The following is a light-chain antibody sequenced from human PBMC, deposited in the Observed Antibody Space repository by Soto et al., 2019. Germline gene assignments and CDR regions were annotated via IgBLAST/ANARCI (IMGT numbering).Light chain of an antibody. J-gene: IGKJ1*01. CDR3: QQYYSYPWR. Sequence: IHMTHSPASVSASVGGIVAMSCRASQGIRNDLGWYQQKPGKAPKRLIYATSSLQSGVPSRFSGSGSGTDFTLTISCLQSEDFATYYCQQYYSYPWRFGQGTKVDIK. CDR1: QGIRND. V-gene: IGKV1-17*01. CDR2: ATS.